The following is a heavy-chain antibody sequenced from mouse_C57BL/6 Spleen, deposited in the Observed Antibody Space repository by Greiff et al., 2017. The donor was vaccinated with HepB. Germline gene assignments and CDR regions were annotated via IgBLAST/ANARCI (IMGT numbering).Heavy chain of an antibody. CDR1: GYTFTDYN. J-gene: IGHJ1*03. D-gene: IGHD1-1*01. Sequence: EVQLQQSGPELVKPGASVKIPCKASGYTFTDYNMDWVKQSHGKSLEWIGDINPNNGGTIYNQKFKGKATLTVDKSSSTAYMELRSLTSEDTAVYYCARWGRGSRYWYFDVWGTGTTVTVSS. V-gene: IGHV1-18*01. CDR2: INPNNGGT. CDR3: ARWGRGSRYWYFDV.